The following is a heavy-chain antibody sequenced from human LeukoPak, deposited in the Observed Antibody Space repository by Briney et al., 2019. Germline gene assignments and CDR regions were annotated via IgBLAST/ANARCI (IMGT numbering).Heavy chain of an antibody. CDR3: ARDWRYGSGSYGY. V-gene: IGHV1-2*02. Sequence: GASVKVSCKASGYTFTGYYIHWVRQAPGQGLEWMGWISPNSGGTNYAQKFQGRVTMTRDTSINTAYMELSRLRSDDTAVYYCARDWRYGSGSYGYWGQGTLVTVSS. D-gene: IGHD3-10*01. J-gene: IGHJ4*02. CDR1: GYTFTGYY. CDR2: ISPNSGGT.